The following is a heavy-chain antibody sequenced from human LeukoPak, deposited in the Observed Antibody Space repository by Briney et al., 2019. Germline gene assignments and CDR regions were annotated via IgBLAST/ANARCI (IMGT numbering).Heavy chain of an antibody. CDR2: INHSGST. V-gene: IGHV4-34*01. Sequence: SETLSLTCAVYGGSFSGYYWSWIRQPLGKGLEWIGEINHSGSTNYSPSLKSRVTISVDTSKNQFSLKLSSVTAADTAVYYCARHRLEAGSWFDPWGQGTLVTVSS. D-gene: IGHD6-19*01. CDR3: ARHRLEAGSWFDP. J-gene: IGHJ5*02. CDR1: GGSFSGYY.